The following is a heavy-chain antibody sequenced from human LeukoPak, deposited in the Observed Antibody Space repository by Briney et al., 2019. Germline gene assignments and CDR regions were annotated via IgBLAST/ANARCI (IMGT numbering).Heavy chain of an antibody. CDR1: GFTFSNAW. V-gene: IGHV3-15*01. Sequence: GGSLRLSCAASGFTFSNAWMSWVRQAPGKGLEWVGRIKSKTDGGTTDYAAPVKGRFTISRDDSKNTLYLQMNSLKTEDTAVYYCTTDLYGDLRYYYYMDVWGKGTTVTVSS. CDR3: TTDLYGDLRYYYYMDV. J-gene: IGHJ6*03. D-gene: IGHD4-17*01. CDR2: IKSKTDGGTT.